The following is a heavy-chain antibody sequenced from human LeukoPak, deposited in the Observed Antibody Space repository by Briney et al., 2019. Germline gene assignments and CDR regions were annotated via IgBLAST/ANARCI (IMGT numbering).Heavy chain of an antibody. CDR1: GFSLSTNEVG. CDR2: IYWNDDE. Sequence: SGPTLVNPTQTLTLTCTFSGFSLSTNEVGVGWIRQPPGKALEWLALIYWNDDERYSPSLKSRLTIAKDTSKNQVVLTMTNMDPVDTATYCCAHGTLGYCSSTSCLTPFDYWGQGTLVTVSS. V-gene: IGHV2-5*01. CDR3: AHGTLGYCSSTSCLTPFDY. D-gene: IGHD2-2*01. J-gene: IGHJ4*02.